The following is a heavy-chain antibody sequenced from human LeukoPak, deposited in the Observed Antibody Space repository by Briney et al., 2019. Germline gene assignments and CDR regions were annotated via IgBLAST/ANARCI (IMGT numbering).Heavy chain of an antibody. Sequence: GGSLRLSCAVSGFTFSSYAMSWVRQAPGKGLEWVSAISGSGGSTYYADSVRGRFTISRDKSKNTLYLRMNSLRAEDTAVYYCAKHLRVITSKGAFDIWGQGTMVTVSS. CDR3: AKHLRVITSKGAFDI. V-gene: IGHV3-23*01. D-gene: IGHD3-22*01. CDR1: GFTFSSYA. J-gene: IGHJ3*02. CDR2: ISGSGGST.